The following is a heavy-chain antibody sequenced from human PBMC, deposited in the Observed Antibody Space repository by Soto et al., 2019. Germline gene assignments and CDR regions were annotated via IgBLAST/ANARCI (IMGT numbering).Heavy chain of an antibody. J-gene: IGHJ4*02. CDR2: IYRTGST. D-gene: IGHD1-7*01. CDR1: GGSFTSNNW. V-gene: IGHV4-4*02. CDR3: ASRDPGTSVDY. Sequence: QVQLQESGPGLVNPSGTLSLTCAVSGGSFTSNNWWTWVRQPPGQGLEWIGEIYRTGSTNYNPSLKSRVTIPLDKSENQFSLKVTSLTAADTAVYYCASRDPGTSVDYWGQGTLVTVSS.